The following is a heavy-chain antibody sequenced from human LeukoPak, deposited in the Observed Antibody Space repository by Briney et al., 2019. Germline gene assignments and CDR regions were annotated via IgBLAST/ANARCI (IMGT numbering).Heavy chain of an antibody. CDR3: AKNVPGGYYYYMDV. V-gene: IGHV3-23*01. CDR2: ISGSGGST. CDR1: GFTFSSYA. Sequence: GGSLRLSCAASGFTFSSYAMSWDRQAPGKGLEWVSAISGSGGSTYYADSVKGRFTISRDNSKNTLYLQMNSLRAEDTAVYYCAKNVPGGYYYYMDVWGKGTTVTVSS. D-gene: IGHD3-10*02. J-gene: IGHJ6*03.